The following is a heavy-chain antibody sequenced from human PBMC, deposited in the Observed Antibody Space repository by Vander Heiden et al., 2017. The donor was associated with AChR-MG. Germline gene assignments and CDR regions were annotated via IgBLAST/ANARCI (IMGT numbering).Heavy chain of an antibody. CDR3: ARVECRGGSCYSVGDY. J-gene: IGHJ4*02. CDR1: GYTFPSYH. D-gene: IGHD2-15*01. V-gene: IGHV1-46*01. CDR2: INPSDRST. Sequence: QVQLVQSGAEVKKPGASVTVSCTASGYTFPSYHMPWVRQAPGQGLEWGGIINPSDRSTSYAQKFQGRVTMTRDTSTATVYMELSSLTSEDTAVYYCARVECRGGSCYSVGDYWGQGTLVTVSS.